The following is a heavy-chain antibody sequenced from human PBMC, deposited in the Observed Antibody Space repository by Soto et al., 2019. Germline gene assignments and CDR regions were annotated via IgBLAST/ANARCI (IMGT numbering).Heavy chain of an antibody. D-gene: IGHD3-10*01. CDR1: GSTFSSYW. V-gene: IGHV3-7*03. CDR3: ARGKTYYYGSGKSWFDP. CDR2: IKQDGSEK. J-gene: IGHJ5*02. Sequence: GGSLRLSCAASGSTFSSYWMSWVRQAPGKGPEWVANIKQDGSEKYYVDSVKGRFTISRDNAKNSLYLQMNSLRAEDTAVYYCARGKTYYYGSGKSWFDPWGQGTLVTVSS.